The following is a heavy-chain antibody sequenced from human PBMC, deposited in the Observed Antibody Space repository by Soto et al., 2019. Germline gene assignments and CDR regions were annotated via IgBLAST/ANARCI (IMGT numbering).Heavy chain of an antibody. D-gene: IGHD3-3*01. J-gene: IGHJ6*02. Sequence: ASVKVSCKASGYTFTSYAMHWVRQAPGQRLEWMGWINAGNGNTKYSQKSQGRVTITRDTSASTAYMELSSLRSEDTAVYYCARVTPYYDFGSYYYGMDVWGQGTTVTVSS. CDR2: INAGNGNT. CDR1: GYTFTSYA. CDR3: ARVTPYYDFGSYYYGMDV. V-gene: IGHV1-3*01.